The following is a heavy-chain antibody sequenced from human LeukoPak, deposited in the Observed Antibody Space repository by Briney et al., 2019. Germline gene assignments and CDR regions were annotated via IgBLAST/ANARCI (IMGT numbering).Heavy chain of an antibody. CDR1: GFTFSSYS. CDR2: ISSGSSTI. D-gene: IGHD6-13*01. CDR3: ARGSGPYSSSWNNWFDP. J-gene: IGHJ5*02. V-gene: IGHV3-48*02. Sequence: GGSLRLSCAASGFTFSSYSMNWVRQAPGKGLEWVSYISSGSSTIYYADSVKGRFTISRDNAKNSLYLQMNSLRDEDTAVYYCARGSGPYSSSWNNWFDPWGQGTLVTVSS.